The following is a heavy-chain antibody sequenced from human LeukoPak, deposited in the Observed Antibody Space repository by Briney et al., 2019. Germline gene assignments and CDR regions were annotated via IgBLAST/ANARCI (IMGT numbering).Heavy chain of an antibody. CDR1: GFTFSDYY. CDR2: ISSSGSTI. D-gene: IGHD3-3*01. Sequence: GGSLRLSCAASGFTFSDYYMSWIRQAPGKGLEWVSYISSSGSTIYYADSVKGRFTISRDNAKNSLYLQMNSLRAEDTAVYYCARVGTDNYDFWSGCLYYFDYWGQGTLVTVSS. J-gene: IGHJ4*02. CDR3: ARVGTDNYDFWSGCLYYFDY. V-gene: IGHV3-11*04.